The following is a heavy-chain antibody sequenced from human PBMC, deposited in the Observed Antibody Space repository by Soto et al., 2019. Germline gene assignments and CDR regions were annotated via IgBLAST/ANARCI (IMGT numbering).Heavy chain of an antibody. CDR3: ARDQYDSALDY. D-gene: IGHD3-9*01. CDR1: GGSISSGGYY. Sequence: LSLTCTVSGGSISSGGYYWSWIRQHPGKGLEWIGYIYYSGSTYYNPSLKSRVTISVDTSKNQFSLKLSSVTAADTAVYYCARDQYDSALDYWGQGTLVTVSS. J-gene: IGHJ4*02. V-gene: IGHV4-31*03. CDR2: IYYSGST.